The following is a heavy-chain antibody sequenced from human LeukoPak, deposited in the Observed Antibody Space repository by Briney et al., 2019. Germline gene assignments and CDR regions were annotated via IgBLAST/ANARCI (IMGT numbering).Heavy chain of an antibody. V-gene: IGHV3-23*01. CDR2: ISGSGGST. D-gene: IGHD6-13*01. CDR1: GFTFSSYA. J-gene: IGHJ4*02. Sequence: PGGSLRLSCAASGFTFSSYAMSWVRQAPGKGLEWVSTISGSGGSTYYADSVKGRFTISRDNSKNTLYLQMNSLRAEDTAVYYCAKDQLRIAAAGTADYWGQGTLVTVSS. CDR3: AKDQLRIAAAGTADY.